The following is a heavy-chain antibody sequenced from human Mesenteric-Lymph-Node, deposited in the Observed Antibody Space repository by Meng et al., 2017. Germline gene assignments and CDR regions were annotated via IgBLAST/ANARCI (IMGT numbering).Heavy chain of an antibody. D-gene: IGHD3/OR15-3a*01. Sequence: EGQLVEAGGGLVQPGGSRRLSFAASGFTVSSNYMSWVGQAPGKGLEWVSVIYSGGSTYYADSVKGRFTISRHNSKNTLYLQMNSLRAEDTAVYYCARTVSHTTGLGGCWGQGTLVTVSS. CDR1: GFTVSSNY. J-gene: IGHJ4*02. CDR3: ARTVSHTTGLGGC. V-gene: IGHV3-53*04. CDR2: IYSGGST.